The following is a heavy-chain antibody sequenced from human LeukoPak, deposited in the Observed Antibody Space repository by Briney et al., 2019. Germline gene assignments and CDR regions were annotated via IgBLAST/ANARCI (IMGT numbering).Heavy chain of an antibody. CDR1: GGSISSGGYY. CDR2: IYYSGST. J-gene: IGHJ4*02. Sequence: SQTMSLTCTVSGGSISSGGYYWSWIRQHPGKGLEWIGYIYYSGSTYYNPSLRSRLTISVDTSKNQFSLKLSSVTAADTAVYYCARGGKQWLVRGYYFDYWGQGTLVTVPS. D-gene: IGHD6-19*01. V-gene: IGHV4-31*03. CDR3: ARGGKQWLVRGYYFDY.